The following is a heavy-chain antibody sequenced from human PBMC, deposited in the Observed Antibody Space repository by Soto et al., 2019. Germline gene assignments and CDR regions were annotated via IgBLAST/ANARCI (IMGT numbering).Heavy chain of an antibody. Sequence: SETLSLTCTVSGGSISSYYWSWIRQPPGKGLEWIGYIYYSGSTNYNPSLKSRVTISVDTSKNQFSLKLSSVTAADTAVYYCARHSRGLFDYWGQGTLVTVSS. CDR3: ARHSRGLFDY. J-gene: IGHJ4*02. CDR1: GGSISSYY. CDR2: IYYSGST. V-gene: IGHV4-59*01. D-gene: IGHD6-13*01.